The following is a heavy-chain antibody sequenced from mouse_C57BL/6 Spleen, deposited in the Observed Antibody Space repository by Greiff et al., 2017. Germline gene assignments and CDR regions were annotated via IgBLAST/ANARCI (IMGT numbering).Heavy chain of an antibody. V-gene: IGHV5-12*01. Sequence: EVKLVESGGGLVQPGGSLKLSCAASGFTFSDYYMYWVRQTPEKRLEWVAYISNGGGSTYYPDTVKGRFTITRDTAKNTLYMQLSRLKSEDRLMYYCARGYDYEVDAMDYWGQGTSVTVSS. CDR2: ISNGGGST. CDR1: GFTFSDYY. D-gene: IGHD2-4*01. CDR3: ARGYDYEVDAMDY. J-gene: IGHJ4*01.